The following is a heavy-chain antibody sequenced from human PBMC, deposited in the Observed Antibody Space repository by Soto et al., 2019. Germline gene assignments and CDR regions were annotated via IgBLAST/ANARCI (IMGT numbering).Heavy chain of an antibody. D-gene: IGHD6-19*01. CDR3: AQAVVAGALPYLSYFVN. CDR2: ISGGGDST. CDR1: GFTFSSYW. Sequence: GGSLRLSCAASGFTFSSYWMSWVRQAPGKGLVWVSTISGGGDSTYYADSVRGRFTISRDNSKNTLYLYLSSLSTEDTAVYFCAQAVVAGALPYLSYFVNRGQGILVTVSS. J-gene: IGHJ4*02. V-gene: IGHV3-23*01.